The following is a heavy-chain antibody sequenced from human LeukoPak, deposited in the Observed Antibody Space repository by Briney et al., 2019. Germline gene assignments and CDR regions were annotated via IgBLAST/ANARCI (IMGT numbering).Heavy chain of an antibody. CDR2: IYYSGST. CDR1: GGSISSSSYY. J-gene: IGHJ3*02. V-gene: IGHV4-39*07. D-gene: IGHD3-10*01. Sequence: PSETLSLTCTVSGGSISSSSYYWGWIRQPPGKGLEWIGSIYYSGSTYYNPSLKSRVTISVDTSKNQFSLKLSSVTAADTAVYYCARLWFGELDAFDIWGQGTMVTVSS. CDR3: ARLWFGELDAFDI.